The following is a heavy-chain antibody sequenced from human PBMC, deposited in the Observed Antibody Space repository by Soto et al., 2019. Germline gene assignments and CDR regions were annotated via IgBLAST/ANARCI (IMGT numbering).Heavy chain of an antibody. J-gene: IGHJ5*02. D-gene: IGHD6-13*01. CDR1: GFTFSSYW. V-gene: IGHV3-74*01. CDR2: INGDGSST. Sequence: GGSLRLSCAASGFTFSSYWMHWVRHAPGKGLVWVSRINGDGSSTNYADSVKGRFTISRDNSKNTLYLQMNSLRAEDTAVYYCAKDLRIAAAGTKRDINWFDPWGQGTLVTV. CDR3: AKDLRIAAAGTKRDINWFDP.